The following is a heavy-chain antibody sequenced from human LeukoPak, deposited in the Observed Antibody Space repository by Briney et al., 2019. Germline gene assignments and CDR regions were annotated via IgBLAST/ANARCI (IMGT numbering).Heavy chain of an antibody. J-gene: IGHJ5*02. Sequence: PGESLRLSCAASGFTFDDYSMHWVRQAPGKGLEWVSGISWNSGSIGYADSVKGRFTISRDNAKNSLYLQMNSLRAEDTALYYCAKGGYDFHLNWLDPWGQGTLVTVSS. D-gene: IGHD5-12*01. CDR3: AKGGYDFHLNWLDP. V-gene: IGHV3-9*01. CDR1: GFTFDDYS. CDR2: ISWNSGSI.